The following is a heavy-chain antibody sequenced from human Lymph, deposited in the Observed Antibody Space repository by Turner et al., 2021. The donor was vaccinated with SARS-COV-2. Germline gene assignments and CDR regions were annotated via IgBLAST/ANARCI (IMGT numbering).Heavy chain of an antibody. J-gene: IGHJ4*02. CDR3: ARDSSGSGTLDY. Sequence: QVQLVESGGGVVQPGRSLRLSCAASGFTFNNYPMHWVRQAPGKGLEWVAVISYDGSNKYYADSVKGRFTISRDNSKNTLYLQMNSLRAEDTAVYYCARDSSGSGTLDYWGQGTLVTFSS. D-gene: IGHD3-10*01. V-gene: IGHV3-30-3*01. CDR1: GFTFNNYP. CDR2: ISYDGSNK.